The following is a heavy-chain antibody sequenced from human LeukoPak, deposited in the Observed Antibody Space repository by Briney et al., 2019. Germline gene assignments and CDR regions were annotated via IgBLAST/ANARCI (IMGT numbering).Heavy chain of an antibody. J-gene: IGHJ3*02. CDR1: GFTFNTYA. CDR3: AKVSPGGGGAFDI. CDR2: ISGSGGST. Sequence: GGSLRLSCAASGFTFNTYAMSWVRQAPGKGLEWVSAISGSGGSTYYADSVKGRFTISRDNSKNTLYLQMNSLRAEDTAVYYCAKVSPGGGGAFDIWGQGTMVTVSS. V-gene: IGHV3-23*01. D-gene: IGHD3-16*01.